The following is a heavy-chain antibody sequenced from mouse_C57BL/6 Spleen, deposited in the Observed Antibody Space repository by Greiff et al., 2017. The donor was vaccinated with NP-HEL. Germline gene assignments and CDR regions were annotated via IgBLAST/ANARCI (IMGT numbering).Heavy chain of an antibody. CDR3: ARDYDYDCFDY. CDR1: GYSITSGYY. D-gene: IGHD2-4*01. Sequence: EVQLQESGPGLVKPSQSLSLTCSVTGYSITSGYYWNWIRQFPGNKLEWMGYISYDGSNNYNPSLKNRISITRDTSKNQFFLKLNSVTTEDTATYYCARDYDYDCFDYWGQGTTLTVSS. V-gene: IGHV3-6*01. CDR2: ISYDGSN. J-gene: IGHJ2*01.